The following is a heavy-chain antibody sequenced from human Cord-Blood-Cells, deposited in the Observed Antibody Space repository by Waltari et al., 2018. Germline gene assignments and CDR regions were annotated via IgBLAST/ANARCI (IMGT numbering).Heavy chain of an antibody. CDR3: ARRGGITMVRGVIIPYFDY. D-gene: IGHD3-10*01. J-gene: IGHJ4*02. V-gene: IGHV4-34*01. CDR1: GGSFSGYY. CDR2: INHSGST. Sequence: QVQLQQWGAGLLKPSETLSLTCAVYGGSFSGYYWSWIRQPPGNGLEWIGEINHSGSTNYNPSLKSRVTISVDTSKNQFSLKLSSVTAADTAVYYCARRGGITMVRGVIIPYFDYWGQGTLVTVSS.